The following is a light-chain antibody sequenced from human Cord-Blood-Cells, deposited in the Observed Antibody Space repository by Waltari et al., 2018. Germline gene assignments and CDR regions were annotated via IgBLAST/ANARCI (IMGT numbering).Light chain of an antibody. Sequence: DIQMTQSPSTLSASVGDRVTITCRASQSISSWLAWYQQKPGTAPKLLTYDASSLESGVPSRFSDSGSGTEFTRTISSLQPDDFATYYCQQYNSYTLTFGGGTKVEIK. J-gene: IGKJ4*01. CDR3: QQYNSYTLT. CDR2: DAS. CDR1: QSISSW. V-gene: IGKV1-5*01.